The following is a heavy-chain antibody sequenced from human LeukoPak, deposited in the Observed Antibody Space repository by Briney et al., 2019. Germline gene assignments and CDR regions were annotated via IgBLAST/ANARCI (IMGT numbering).Heavy chain of an antibody. CDR3: GRVRRTGMKNDAFDT. D-gene: IGHD1-1*01. J-gene: IGHJ3*02. CDR1: GFTFSWYW. Sequence: PGGSLRLSCAASGFTFSWYWMHWVRQAPGKGLVWASRIDSDGSTTDYADSVKGRFTISRDNAKNTLYLQMNSLRAEDTVVYYCGRVRRTGMKNDAFDTWGQGTMVTVSS. V-gene: IGHV3-74*01. CDR2: IDSDGSTT.